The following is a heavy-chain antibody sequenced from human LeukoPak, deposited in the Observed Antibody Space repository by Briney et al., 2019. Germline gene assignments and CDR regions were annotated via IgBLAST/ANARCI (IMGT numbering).Heavy chain of an antibody. D-gene: IGHD3-22*01. V-gene: IGHV4-31*03. J-gene: IGHJ2*01. CDR3: ARDRGGYYYDSSGYFDL. CDR2: IYYSGST. Sequence: SETLSLTCTVSGGSISSGGYYWSWIRQHPGKGLEWIGDIYYSGSTYYNPSLTSRVTISVDTSKNQFSLKLRSLTAADTAVYYRARDRGGYYYDSSGYFDLWGRGTLVTVSS. CDR1: GGSISSGGYY.